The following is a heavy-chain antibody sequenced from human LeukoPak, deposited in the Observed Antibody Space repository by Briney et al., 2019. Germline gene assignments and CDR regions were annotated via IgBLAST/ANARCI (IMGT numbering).Heavy chain of an antibody. J-gene: IGHJ6*02. CDR2: MSYDGSNK. D-gene: IGHD3-3*01. CDR3: ARAYHYYDFWSGYYPGRDYYYYYGMDV. V-gene: IGHV3-30-3*01. Sequence: GGSLRLSCASSGFTFSSYAMHWVRQAPGKGLEWVAVMSYDGSNKYYADSVKGRFTISRDNSKNTLYLQMNSLRAEDTAVYYCARAYHYYDFWSGYYPGRDYYYYYGMDVWGQGTTVTVSS. CDR1: GFTFSSYA.